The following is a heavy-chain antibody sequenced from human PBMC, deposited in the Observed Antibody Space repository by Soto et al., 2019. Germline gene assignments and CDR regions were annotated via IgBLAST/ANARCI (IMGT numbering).Heavy chain of an antibody. J-gene: IGHJ4*02. CDR3: ARSDPFYDSTSYPLDY. D-gene: IGHD3-22*01. CDR2: IGVSNVLT. V-gene: IGHV1-18*01. CDR1: GYIFSNFG. Sequence: QVQLVQSGPAVKKPGASVKVSCQASGYIFSNFGLSWVRQGPGQGLEWMGWIGVSNVLTNYARKFQGRVSMRTDRSTTTAYMEVRSLPSDDTAVYYCARSDPFYDSTSYPLDYWGQGTLVTVSS.